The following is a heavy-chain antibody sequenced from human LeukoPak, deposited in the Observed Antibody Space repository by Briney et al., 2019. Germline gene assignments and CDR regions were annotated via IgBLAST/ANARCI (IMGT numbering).Heavy chain of an antibody. D-gene: IGHD2-2*01. CDR1: GVAFSSYG. Sequence: PGGSLRLSCAASGVAFSSYGVHWVRQAPGKGLEWVAVISYDGSTEYYIDSVKGRFTISRDNSKNTLYLQMNSLRAEDTAVYYCAKETYSTSWQLDSWGQGTLVTVSS. CDR2: ISYDGSTE. V-gene: IGHV3-30*18. CDR3: AKETYSTSWQLDS. J-gene: IGHJ4*02.